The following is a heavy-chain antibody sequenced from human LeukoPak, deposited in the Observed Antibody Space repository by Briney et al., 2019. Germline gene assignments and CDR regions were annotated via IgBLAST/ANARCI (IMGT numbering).Heavy chain of an antibody. V-gene: IGHV3-23*01. CDR2: ISGSGGST. CDR3: AKPDPSGRSFGGVTVIGAFDI. Sequence: GGSLRLSCAASGFTFSSYGVSWVRQAPGKGLERVSAISGSGGSTYYADSVKGRFTISRDNSKNTLYLQMNSLRAEDTAVYYCAKPDPSGRSFGGVTVIGAFDIWGQGTMVTVSS. D-gene: IGHD3-16*02. J-gene: IGHJ3*02. CDR1: GFTFSSYG.